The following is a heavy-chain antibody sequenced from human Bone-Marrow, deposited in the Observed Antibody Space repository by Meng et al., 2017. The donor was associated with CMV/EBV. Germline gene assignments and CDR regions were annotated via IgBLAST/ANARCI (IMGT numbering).Heavy chain of an antibody. CDR2: IYSGGSST. Sequence: GESLKISCAASGFTFSSYAMSWVRQAPGKGLEWVSVIYSGGSSTYYADSVKGRFTISRDNSKNTLYLQMNSLRTDDTARYYCAKVSKWVEFDYWGQGALVTVSS. CDR1: GFTFSSYA. CDR3: AKVSKWVEFDY. D-gene: IGHD6-19*01. V-gene: IGHV3-23*03. J-gene: IGHJ4*02.